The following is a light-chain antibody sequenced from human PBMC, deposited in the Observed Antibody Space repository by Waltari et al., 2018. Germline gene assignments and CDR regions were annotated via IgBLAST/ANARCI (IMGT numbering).Light chain of an antibody. CDR2: EDT. J-gene: IGLJ3*02. CDR3: YSTDSSGNHRV. Sequence: SYELTQPPSVSVSPGQTARITCSGDDLPKKYAYWYKQKPGQAPVVVIYEDTKRPSGIPERFSGSSSGTMATFTISGAQVEDEADYYCYSTDSSGNHRVFGRGTELTVL. CDR1: DLPKKY. V-gene: IGLV3-10*01.